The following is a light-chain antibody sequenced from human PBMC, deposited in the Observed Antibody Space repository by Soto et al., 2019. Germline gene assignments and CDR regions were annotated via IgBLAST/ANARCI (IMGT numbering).Light chain of an antibody. CDR2: DVS. CDR1: SSDVGGYNY. CDR3: CPDAGDCHEV. V-gene: IGLV2-11*01. Sequence: QSALTQPRSVSGSPGQSVTISCTGTSSDVGGYNYVSWYQQHPGKAPKLMIYDVSKRPSGVPDRCSGSKSGNTASLTISGLQAEDEADYYCCPDAGDCHEVFGTGTKVTVL. J-gene: IGLJ1*01.